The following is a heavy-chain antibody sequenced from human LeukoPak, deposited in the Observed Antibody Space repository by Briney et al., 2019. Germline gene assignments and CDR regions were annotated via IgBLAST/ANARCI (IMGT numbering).Heavy chain of an antibody. CDR1: GGSFSGYY. D-gene: IGHD6-19*01. CDR3: ARAMGYAVAGTHWFDP. CDR2: INHSGST. Sequence: SETLSLTCAVYGGSFSGYYWSWIRQRPGKGREWIGEINHSGSTNYNPSLKSLVTISVDTSKNQFSLKLSSVTAADTAVYYCARAMGYAVAGTHWFDPWGQETLVTVS. J-gene: IGHJ5*02. V-gene: IGHV4-34*01.